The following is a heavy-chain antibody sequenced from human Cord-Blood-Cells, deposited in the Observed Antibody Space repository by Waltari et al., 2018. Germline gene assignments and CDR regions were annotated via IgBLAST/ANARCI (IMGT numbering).Heavy chain of an antibody. CDR3: ARDRRYYDSSGYYYYYGMDV. CDR1: GGSISSYS. V-gene: IGHV4-4*07. D-gene: IGHD3-22*01. CDR2: IYTSGST. J-gene: IGHJ6*02. Sequence: QVQLQESGPGLVKPSETLSLTCTVSGGSISSYSWSWIRPPAGRGLEWIGRIYTSGSTNYNPSLKSRVTMSVDTSKNQFSLKLSSVTAADTAVYYCARDRRYYDSSGYYYYYGMDVWGQGTTVTVSS.